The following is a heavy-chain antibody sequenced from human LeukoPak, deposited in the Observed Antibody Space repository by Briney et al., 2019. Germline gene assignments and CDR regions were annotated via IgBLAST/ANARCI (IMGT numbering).Heavy chain of an antibody. D-gene: IGHD2-15*01. CDR3: ALETRSG. Sequence: PGGSLRLSCAASGFTFSSYAMHWVRQAPGKGLEWVAVISYDGSNKYYADSVKGRFTISRDNSKNTLYLQMNSLRAEDTAVYYCALETRSGWGQGTLVTVSS. V-gene: IGHV3-30-3*01. CDR1: GFTFSSYA. CDR2: ISYDGSNK. J-gene: IGHJ4*02.